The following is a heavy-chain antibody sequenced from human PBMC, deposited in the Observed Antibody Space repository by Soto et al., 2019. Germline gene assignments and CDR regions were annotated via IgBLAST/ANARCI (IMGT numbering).Heavy chain of an antibody. V-gene: IGHV4-30-2*01. CDR3: ARVERTLSTPFAYGMDV. Sequence: QLQLQESGSGLVKPSQTLSLTCTVSGGSINSGGYSWIWIRQPPGKGLAWIGYIYHTGNTFYNPSLQSRVTISVDPSKNQFSLSLGSVTAADTAMYYCARVERTLSTPFAYGMDVWGQGTTVTVSS. J-gene: IGHJ6*02. CDR2: IYHTGNT. D-gene: IGHD2-2*01. CDR1: GGSINSGGYS.